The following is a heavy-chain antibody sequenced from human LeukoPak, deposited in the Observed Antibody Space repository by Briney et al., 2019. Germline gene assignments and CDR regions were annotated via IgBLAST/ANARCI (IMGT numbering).Heavy chain of an antibody. Sequence: SQTLSLTCAISGDSVSSNSAAWNWIRQSPSRGLEWLGRTYYRSKWYNDYAVSVKSRITINPDTSKNQFSLQLNSVTPEDTAVYYCARDRGYCSGGSCYSLYYYYGMDVWGQGTTVTVSS. CDR1: GDSVSSNSAA. CDR3: ARDRGYCSGGSCYSLYYYYGMDV. D-gene: IGHD2-15*01. CDR2: TYYRSKWYN. V-gene: IGHV6-1*01. J-gene: IGHJ6*02.